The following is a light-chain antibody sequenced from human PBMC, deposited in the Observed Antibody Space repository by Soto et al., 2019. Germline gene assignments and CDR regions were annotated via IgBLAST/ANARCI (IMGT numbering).Light chain of an antibody. CDR1: SSDVGGYNY. CDR3: SSYTSSTLVV. CDR2: DVT. V-gene: IGLV2-14*01. J-gene: IGLJ2*01. Sequence: QSALTQPASVSGSPGQSITISCSGTSSDVGGYNYVSWFQQYPGKSPKLLIYDVTNRPSGVSHRFSGSKSGNTASLTISGLRAEDEADYHCSSYTSSTLVVFGGGTKLTVL.